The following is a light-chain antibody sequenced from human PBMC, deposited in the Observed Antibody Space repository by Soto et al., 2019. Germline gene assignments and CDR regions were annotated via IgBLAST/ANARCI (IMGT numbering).Light chain of an antibody. CDR1: QDSRND. CDR2: AAS. Sequence: DIPMTQSPSSLSASVGDRVTITCRASQDSRNDLSWYQQKPGKAPKRLIYAASSLQSGVPSSFSGSGSGTEFPHTISSLQPDDIATYYCLQQNTYPPTFGQGTKVEIK. CDR3: LQQNTYPPT. V-gene: IGKV1-17*01. J-gene: IGKJ1*01.